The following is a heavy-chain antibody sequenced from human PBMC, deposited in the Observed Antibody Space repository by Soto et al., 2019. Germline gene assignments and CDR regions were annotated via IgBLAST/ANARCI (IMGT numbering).Heavy chain of an antibody. D-gene: IGHD1-7*01. J-gene: IGHJ6*02. CDR2: IDPSDSYT. V-gene: IGHV5-10-1*01. CDR1: GYSFTSYW. CDR3: ASSSVGTMAYYYGMDV. Sequence: GESLKISCKGSGYSFTSYWISWVRQMPGKGLEWMGRIDPSDSYTNYSPSFQGHVTISADKSISTAYLQWSSLKASDTAMYYCASSSVGTMAYYYGMDVWGQGTTVTVSS.